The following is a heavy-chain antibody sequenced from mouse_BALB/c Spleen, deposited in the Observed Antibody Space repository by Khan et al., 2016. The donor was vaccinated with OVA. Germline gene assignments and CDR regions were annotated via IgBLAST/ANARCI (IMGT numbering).Heavy chain of an antibody. Sequence: QVQLKESGAELAKPGASVKMSCKASGYTFINYWILWIKQRPGQGLEWIGYINPSTGYTEYNQNFKDKATLTADTSSSTAYLQLSSLTSEDSTVYYCARRGRRWEFDYWGQGTTLTVSS. CDR3: ARRGRRWEFDY. V-gene: IGHV1-7*01. D-gene: IGHD1-1*02. CDR2: INPSTGYT. CDR1: GYTFINYW. J-gene: IGHJ2*01.